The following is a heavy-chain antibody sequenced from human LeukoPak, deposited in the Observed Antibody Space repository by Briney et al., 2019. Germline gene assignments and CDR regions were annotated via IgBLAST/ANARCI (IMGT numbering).Heavy chain of an antibody. CDR1: GYTLTGYY. CDR3: ARLRTEELAGWFDP. D-gene: IGHD1-14*01. Sequence: ASVKVSCKASGYTLTGYYMHWVRQAPGQGLEWMGWINPNSGGTNYAQKFQGRVTMTRDTSISTAYMELSRLRSDDTAVYYCARLRTEELAGWFDPWGQGTLVTVSS. CDR2: INPNSGGT. J-gene: IGHJ5*02. V-gene: IGHV1-2*02.